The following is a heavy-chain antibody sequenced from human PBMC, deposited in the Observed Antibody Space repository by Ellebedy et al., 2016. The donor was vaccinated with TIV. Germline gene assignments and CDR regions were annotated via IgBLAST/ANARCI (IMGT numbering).Heavy chain of an antibody. CDR1: GFTFSSYG. CDR3: ARHYGDYGKDH. Sequence: GGSLRLXXAASGFTFSSYGMHWVRQAPGKGLEWAAVIWYDGSNKYYADSVKGRFTISRDNSKNTLYLQMNSLRAEDTAVYYCARHYGDYGKDHWGQGTLVTVPS. D-gene: IGHD4-17*01. J-gene: IGHJ4*02. CDR2: IWYDGSNK. V-gene: IGHV3-33*01.